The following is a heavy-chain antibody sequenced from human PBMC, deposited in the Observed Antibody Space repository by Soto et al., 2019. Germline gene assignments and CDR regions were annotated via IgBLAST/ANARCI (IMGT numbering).Heavy chain of an antibody. CDR2: IIHMLGMS. Sequence: QVQLVQSGAEVKKPGSSVKVSCKASGDTFNFYTISWVRQAPGQGLEWMGRIIHMLGMSNYAQKFQDRVTIIAEKSTSTAYMQLSSLRSEDTAIYYCATSYGSGSRPFDYWGQGTLVTVSS. CDR1: GDTFNFYT. CDR3: ATSYGSGSRPFDY. V-gene: IGHV1-69*02. D-gene: IGHD3-10*01. J-gene: IGHJ4*02.